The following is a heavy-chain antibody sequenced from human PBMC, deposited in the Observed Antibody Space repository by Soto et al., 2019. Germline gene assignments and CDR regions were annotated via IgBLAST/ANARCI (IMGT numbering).Heavy chain of an antibody. Sequence: GGSLRLSCAASGFKFSNYAMSWVRQAPGKGLEWVSLISATGGGTYYADSVKGRFTISRDNSHNTLYLQVHSLTAEDTAVYYCAEDRRAGGNSAFYFDFWGQGAQVNVSS. CDR2: ISATGGGT. V-gene: IGHV3-23*01. CDR3: AEDRRAGGNSAFYFDF. CDR1: GFKFSNYA. J-gene: IGHJ4*02. D-gene: IGHD3-16*01.